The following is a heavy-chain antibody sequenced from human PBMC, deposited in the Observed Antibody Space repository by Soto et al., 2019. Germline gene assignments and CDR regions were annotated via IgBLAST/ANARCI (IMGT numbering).Heavy chain of an antibody. CDR2: ISNTGPI. CDR3: VIDDIGVLPGDVFDI. D-gene: IGHD3-10*01. V-gene: IGHV3-48*02. CDR1: GFTFSSHS. Sequence: GGSLRLSCVGSGFTFSSHSMNWVRQAPGRGLEWISHISNTGPIYYADSVEGRFTISRDNAKNSLYLQMNSLRDEDTAVYYCVIDDIGVLPGDVFDIWGQGTMVPVAS. J-gene: IGHJ3*02.